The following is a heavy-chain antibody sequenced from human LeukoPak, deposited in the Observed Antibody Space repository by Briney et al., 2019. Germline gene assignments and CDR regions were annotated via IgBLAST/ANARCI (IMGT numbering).Heavy chain of an antibody. CDR2: IRSKAYGGTT. D-gene: IGHD3-3*01. CDR1: GFSFSSYW. Sequence: GGSLRLSCAASGFSFSSYWMHWVRQAPGKGLEWVGFIRSKAYGGTTEYAASVKGRFTISRDDSKSIAYLQMNSLKTEDTAVYYCTRGKYYDFWSGYYPDYWGQGTLVTVSS. CDR3: TRGKYYDFWSGYYPDY. V-gene: IGHV3-49*04. J-gene: IGHJ4*02.